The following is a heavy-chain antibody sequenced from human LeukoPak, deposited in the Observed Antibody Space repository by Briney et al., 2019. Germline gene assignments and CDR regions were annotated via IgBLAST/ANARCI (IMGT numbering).Heavy chain of an antibody. CDR3: AKGWTSIKYDS. CDR1: GFAFSSYS. J-gene: IGHJ4*02. V-gene: IGHV3-21*04. Sequence: GGSLRLSCAASGFAFSSYSMNWVRQAPGKGLEWVSSISSGSSYIYYADSVGGRFTISRDNAKNSLYLQMNSLKAEDTAVYYCAKGWTSIKYDSWGQGTLVTVSS. CDR2: ISSGSSYI. D-gene: IGHD3/OR15-3a*01.